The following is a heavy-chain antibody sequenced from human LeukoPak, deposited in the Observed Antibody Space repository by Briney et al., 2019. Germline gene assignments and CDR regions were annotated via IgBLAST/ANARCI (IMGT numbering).Heavy chain of an antibody. V-gene: IGHV4-59*11. Sequence: PPETLSLTCTVSGGSITSLYWSWIRQSPGHGLEWIADVLASVRTKDNPSLQSRRTLSADTAKNQFSLRLSSVTAAVTAVYYCAALKRGSIYGYFDFWGQGIKVTVSS. CDR1: GGSITSLY. CDR2: VLASVRT. J-gene: IGHJ4*02. D-gene: IGHD5-18*01. CDR3: AALKRGSIYGYFDF.